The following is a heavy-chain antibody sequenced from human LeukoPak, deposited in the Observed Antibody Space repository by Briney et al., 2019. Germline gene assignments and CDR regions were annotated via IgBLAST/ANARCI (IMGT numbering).Heavy chain of an antibody. V-gene: IGHV3-30*03. D-gene: IGHD1-26*01. CDR3: AREHGRGSYFPSY. CDR2: ISYDGSNK. CDR1: GGSISSSN. Sequence: TLSLTCAVSGGSISSSNWWSWVRQPPGKGLEWVAVISYDGSNKYYADSVKGRFTISRDNSKNTLYLQMNSLRAEDTAVYYCAREHGRGSYFPSYWGQGTLVTVSS. J-gene: IGHJ4*02.